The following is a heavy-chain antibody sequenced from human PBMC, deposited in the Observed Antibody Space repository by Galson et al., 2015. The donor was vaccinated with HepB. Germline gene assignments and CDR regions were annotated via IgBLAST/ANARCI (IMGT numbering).Heavy chain of an antibody. D-gene: IGHD2-2*01. CDR1: GFSFINVW. J-gene: IGHJ5*02. V-gene: IGHV3-15*01. CDR3: TTDVYFSSYWSWIDP. CDR2: IKGEKNGGTT. Sequence: SLRLSCAATGFSFINVWWNWAGRLPGKGRGWFGRIKGEKNGGTTKNVAPVKGGFTISREDSKNRLYPQMNSLKTDDTAVYYCTTDVYFSSYWSWIDPWGQGTLVTVSS.